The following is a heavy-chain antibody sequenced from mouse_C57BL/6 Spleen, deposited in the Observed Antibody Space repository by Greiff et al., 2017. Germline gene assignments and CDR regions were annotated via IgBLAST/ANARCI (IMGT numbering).Heavy chain of an antibody. D-gene: IGHD3-2*02. V-gene: IGHV5-6*01. CDR1: GFTFSSYG. J-gene: IGHJ3*01. Sequence: EVHLVESGGDLVKPGGSLKLSCAASGFTFSSYGMSWVRQTPDKRLEWVATISSGGSYTYYPDSVKGRFTISRDNAKNTLYLQMSSLKSEDTAMYYCARQRVDSSGLAWFAYWGQGTLVTVSA. CDR2: ISSGGSYT. CDR3: ARQRVDSSGLAWFAY.